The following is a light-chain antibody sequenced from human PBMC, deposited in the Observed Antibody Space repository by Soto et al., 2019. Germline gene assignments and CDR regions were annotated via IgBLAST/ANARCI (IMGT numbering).Light chain of an antibody. J-gene: IGKJ1*01. CDR1: QSLGGS. V-gene: IGKV3-15*01. CDR2: GAS. Sequence: IVLTQSPGTLSLSPGERATLSCRASQSLGGSLAWYQQKPGQAPRLLIYGASTRVTGIPARFSGSGSGTEFTLTISSLQSEDFAVYYCQQYKNGWTFGQGTKVDIK. CDR3: QQYKNGWT.